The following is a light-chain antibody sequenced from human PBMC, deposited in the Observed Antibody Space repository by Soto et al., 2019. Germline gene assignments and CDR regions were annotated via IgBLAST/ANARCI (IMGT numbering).Light chain of an antibody. CDR3: QQYGSSSWT. V-gene: IGKV3D-20*01. Sequence: EVVLTQSPATLSVSPGERATLYCGASQRVSGGFLAWYQQKPGLAPRLLIYGASNRAAGIPDRFSGSGSGTDFTLTISRLEPEDFAVYYCQQYGSSSWTFGQGTKVDIK. CDR2: GAS. CDR1: QRVSGGF. J-gene: IGKJ1*01.